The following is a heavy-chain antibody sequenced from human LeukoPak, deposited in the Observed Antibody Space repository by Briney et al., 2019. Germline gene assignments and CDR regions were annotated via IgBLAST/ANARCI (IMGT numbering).Heavy chain of an antibody. CDR3: ARGLMSSGYYRVEYFDY. D-gene: IGHD3-22*01. Sequence: SSVTVSCKASGGTFSSYAFSWVRQAPGQGLEWMGGIIPIFGTANYAQKFQGRVTITADESTSTAYMELSSLRSEDTAVYYCARGLMSSGYYRVEYFDYWGQGTLVTVSS. V-gene: IGHV1-69*01. CDR2: IIPIFGTA. J-gene: IGHJ4*02. CDR1: GGTFSSYA.